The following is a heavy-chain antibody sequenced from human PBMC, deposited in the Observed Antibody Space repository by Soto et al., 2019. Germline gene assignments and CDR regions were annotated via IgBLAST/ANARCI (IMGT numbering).Heavy chain of an antibody. Sequence: GASVKVSCKASGGTFSSYTISWVRQAPGQGLEWMGRIIPILGIANYAQKFQGRVTITADKSTSTAYMELSSLRSEDTAVYYCASLYSSGWPDYYYYGMDVWGQGTTVTVSS. CDR3: ASLYSSGWPDYYYYGMDV. J-gene: IGHJ6*02. D-gene: IGHD6-19*01. V-gene: IGHV1-69*02. CDR1: GGTFSSYT. CDR2: IIPILGIA.